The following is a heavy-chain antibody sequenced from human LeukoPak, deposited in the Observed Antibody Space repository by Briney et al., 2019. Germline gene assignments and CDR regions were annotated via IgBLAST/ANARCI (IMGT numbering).Heavy chain of an antibody. V-gene: IGHV6-1*01. Sequence: PSQTLSLTCAISGDSVSSKSAAWNWIRQSPSRGLEWLGRTYYRSKWYNDYAVSVKGRITINPDTSKNQFSLQLNSVTPEDTAVYYCARDSGERGSGSYLIAYWGQGTLVTVSS. D-gene: IGHD3-10*01. J-gene: IGHJ4*02. CDR3: ARDSGERGSGSYLIAY. CDR2: TYYRSKWYN. CDR1: GDSVSSKSAA.